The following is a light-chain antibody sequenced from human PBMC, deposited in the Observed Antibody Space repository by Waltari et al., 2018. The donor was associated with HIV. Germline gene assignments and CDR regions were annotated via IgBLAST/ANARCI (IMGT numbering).Light chain of an antibody. CDR3: AAWDNSLSVLVV. Sequence: QSVLTQTPSASGTPGQRVTISCSGSSSNIGSNYVYWYQQLPGTAPKLLIYRNNQRPSGVPDRFSGSKSGTSASLAISGLRSEDGADYYCAAWDNSLSVLVVFGGGTKLTVL. CDR1: SSNIGSNY. V-gene: IGLV1-47*01. CDR2: RNN. J-gene: IGLJ2*01.